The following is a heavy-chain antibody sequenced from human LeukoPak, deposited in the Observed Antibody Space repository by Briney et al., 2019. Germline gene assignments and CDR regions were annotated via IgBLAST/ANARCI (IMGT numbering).Heavy chain of an antibody. D-gene: IGHD2-21*02. Sequence: SETLSLTCTVSSDSISNYYWSWIRQPPGKGLEWSGDMYYSGSVASNPSLHTRVTMPLDTSTTQLSLRLTSVTAADTAVYSCARHQAPPWHQRLLATLRGYYLASWGQGTLVIVPS. CDR1: SDSISNYY. J-gene: IGHJ4*02. V-gene: IGHV4-59*08. CDR2: MYYSGSV. CDR3: ARHQAPPWHQRLLATLRGYYLAS.